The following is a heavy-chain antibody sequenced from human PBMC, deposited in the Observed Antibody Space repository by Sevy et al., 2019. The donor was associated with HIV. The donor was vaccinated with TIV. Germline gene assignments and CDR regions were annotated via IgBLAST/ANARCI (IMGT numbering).Heavy chain of an antibody. CDR3: ARHEAGSGTYYNLIEY. D-gene: IGHD3-10*01. V-gene: IGHV4-59*08. J-gene: IGHJ4*02. CDR2: IDYTGST. Sequence: SETLSVTCAVSGGSISGYYWSWIRQPPGKGLEWIGYIDYTGSTNYSPSLKSRVTISVDTSKSQFSLKLNSVTAEDTAFYYCARHEAGSGTYYNLIEYWGQGTLVTVSS. CDR1: GGSISGYY.